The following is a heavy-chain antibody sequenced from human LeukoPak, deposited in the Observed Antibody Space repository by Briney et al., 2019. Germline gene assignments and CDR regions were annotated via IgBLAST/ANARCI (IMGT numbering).Heavy chain of an antibody. Sequence: GGSLRLSCAASGFTFSSYAMSWVRQAPGKGLEWVAVISYDGSNKYYADSVKGRFTISRDNSKNTLYLQMNSLRAEDTAVYYCAKPYSSGWTTDAFDIWGQGTMVTVSS. D-gene: IGHD6-19*01. V-gene: IGHV3-30*18. CDR2: ISYDGSNK. CDR1: GFTFSSYA. CDR3: AKPYSSGWTTDAFDI. J-gene: IGHJ3*02.